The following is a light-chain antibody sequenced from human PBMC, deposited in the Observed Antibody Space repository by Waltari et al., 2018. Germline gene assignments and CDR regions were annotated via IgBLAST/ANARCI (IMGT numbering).Light chain of an antibody. CDR1: QSVSSTY. CDR3: QQYGSSPTWT. CDR2: GAS. V-gene: IGKV3-20*01. J-gene: IGKJ1*01. Sequence: EIVLTQSPDTLSLSPGERATLSCRASQSVSSTYLTWYQQKPGQAPRLLLFGASSRATCTPDRFSGSGSGTDFTLTISRLEPEDFAVYYCQQYGSSPTWTFGQGTKVEIK.